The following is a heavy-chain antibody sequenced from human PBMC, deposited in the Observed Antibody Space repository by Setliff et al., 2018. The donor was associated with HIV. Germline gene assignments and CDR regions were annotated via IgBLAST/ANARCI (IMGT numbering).Heavy chain of an antibody. CDR1: GDFSHYA. CDR3: ARGYNWNYVLAY. D-gene: IGHD1-7*01. J-gene: IGHJ4*02. CDR2: ITPLFGTT. V-gene: IGHV1-69*13. Sequence: SVKVSCKASGDFSHYATNWVRQAPGQGLEWMGAITPLFGTTNYAQHFQGRLTITADESTNTVYMELNSLTSEDTAVYYCARGYNWNYVLAYWGQGTPVTVSS.